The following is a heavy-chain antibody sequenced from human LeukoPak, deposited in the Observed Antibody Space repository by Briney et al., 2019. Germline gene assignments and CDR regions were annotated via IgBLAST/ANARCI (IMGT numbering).Heavy chain of an antibody. D-gene: IGHD4-23*01. J-gene: IGHJ5*02. CDR3: AREIKTTVVTPPWFDP. V-gene: IGHV1-69*05. Sequence: GASVKVSCKASGGTFSSYAISWVRQAPGQGLEWMGGIIPIFGTANYAQKFQGRVTITTDESTSTAYMELSSPRSEDTAVYYCAREIKTTVVTPPWFDPWGQGTLVTVSS. CDR2: IIPIFGTA. CDR1: GGTFSSYA.